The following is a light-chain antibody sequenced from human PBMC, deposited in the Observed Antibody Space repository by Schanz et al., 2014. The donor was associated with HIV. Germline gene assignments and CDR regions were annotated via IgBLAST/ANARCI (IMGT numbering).Light chain of an antibody. V-gene: IGLV8-61*01. CDR3: VLYMGSGYVL. Sequence: QTVVTQEPSFSVSPGGTVTLTCGLTSGSVSTNYYPSWYQQTPGQAPRTLIYTTDTRSSGVPDRFSGSILGNKAALTITGAQADDESDYYCVLYMGSGYVLFGGGTKLTVL. CDR2: TTD. CDR1: SGSVSTNYY. J-gene: IGLJ2*01.